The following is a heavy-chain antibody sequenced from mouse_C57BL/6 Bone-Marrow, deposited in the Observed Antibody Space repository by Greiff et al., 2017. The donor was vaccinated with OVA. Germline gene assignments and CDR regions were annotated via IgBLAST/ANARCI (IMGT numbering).Heavy chain of an antibody. Sequence: QVQLQQPGAELVMPGASVKLSCKASGYTFTSYWMHWVKQRPGQGLEWIGEIDPSDSYTNYNQKFKGKSTLTVDKSSSTAYMQLSSLTAEDSAVYYCARRDYYGSSYNGYFDVWGTGTTVTVSS. CDR3: ARRDYYGSSYNGYFDV. J-gene: IGHJ1*03. V-gene: IGHV1-69*01. D-gene: IGHD1-1*01. CDR1: GYTFTSYW. CDR2: IDPSDSYT.